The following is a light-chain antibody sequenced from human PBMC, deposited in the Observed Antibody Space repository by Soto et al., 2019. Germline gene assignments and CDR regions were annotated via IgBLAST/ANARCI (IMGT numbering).Light chain of an antibody. CDR1: SSNIGSNY. CDR3: AAWDDSLSGWV. Sequence: QSVLTQPPSASGTPGQRVTISCSGSSSNIGSNYVYWYQQLPGTAPKLLIYRNNQRPSGVPDRFSGSKSGTSASLAISGLRPEDEADYYCAAWDDSLSGWVFGGGTKLTV. V-gene: IGLV1-47*01. J-gene: IGLJ3*02. CDR2: RNN.